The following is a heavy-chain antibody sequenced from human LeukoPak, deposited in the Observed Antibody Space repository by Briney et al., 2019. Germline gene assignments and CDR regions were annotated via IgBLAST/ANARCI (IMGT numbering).Heavy chain of an antibody. CDR2: INPDSGGT. D-gene: IGHD3-9*01. V-gene: IGHV1-2*02. CDR1: GYTFTGYF. J-gene: IGHJ1*01. Sequence: ASVKVSCKASGYTFTGYFLHWIRQAPGQGLEWMGGINPDSGGTNHAQKYQGRVTMTTDTSISTAYMKLSRLQSDDTAVYYCARGGRYFENWGQGTLVTVSS. CDR3: ARGGRYFEN.